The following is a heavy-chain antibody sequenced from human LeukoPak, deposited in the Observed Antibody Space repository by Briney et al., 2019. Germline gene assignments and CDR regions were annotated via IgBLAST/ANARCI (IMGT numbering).Heavy chain of an antibody. CDR3: AKDRRPYYFDY. CDR1: GFTFSSYG. V-gene: IGHV3-30*18. CDR2: ISYDGSNK. D-gene: IGHD6-6*01. J-gene: IGHJ4*02. Sequence: GSLRLSCAASGFTFSSYGMHWVRQAPGKGLEWVAVISYDGSNKYYADSVKGRFTISRDNSKNTLYLQMNSLRAEDTAVYYCAKDRRPYYFDYWGQGTLVTVSS.